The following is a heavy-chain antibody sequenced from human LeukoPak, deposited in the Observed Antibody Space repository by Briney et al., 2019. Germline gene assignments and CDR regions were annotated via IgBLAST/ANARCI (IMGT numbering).Heavy chain of an antibody. J-gene: IGHJ4*02. V-gene: IGHV4-30-4*08. CDR1: GGSNSSGDYY. D-gene: IGHD3-10*01. CDR2: IYYSGST. CDR3: ARGVGFGVTIYFDY. Sequence: SQTLSLTCTVSGGSNSSGDYYWSWIRQPPGKGLEWIGYIYYSGSTYYNPSLKSRVTISVDTSKNQFSLKLSSVTAADTAVYYCARGVGFGVTIYFDYWGQGTLVTVSS.